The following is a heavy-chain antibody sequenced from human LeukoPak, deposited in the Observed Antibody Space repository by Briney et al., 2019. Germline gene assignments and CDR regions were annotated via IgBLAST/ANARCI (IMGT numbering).Heavy chain of an antibody. V-gene: IGHV3-11*01. CDR2: ISSSGSTI. CDR3: ARAYSGYDKKNPGGFYYYYYMDV. Sequence: PGGSLRLSCAASGFTFSDYYMSWIRQAPGKGLEWVSYISSSGSTIYYADSVKGRFTTSRDNAKNSLYLQMNSLRAEDTAVYYCARAYSGYDKKNPGGFYYYYYMDVWGKGTTVTVSS. J-gene: IGHJ6*03. CDR1: GFTFSDYY. D-gene: IGHD5-12*01.